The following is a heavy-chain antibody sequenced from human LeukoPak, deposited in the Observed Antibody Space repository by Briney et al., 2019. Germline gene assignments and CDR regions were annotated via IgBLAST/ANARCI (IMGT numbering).Heavy chain of an antibody. CDR2: ISSSTSYI. D-gene: IGHD4-17*01. CDR1: GFTFSSYS. J-gene: IGHJ4*02. V-gene: IGHV3-21*01. CDR3: ARAGGSTVSHSDY. Sequence: PRGSPRLSCAASGFTFSSYSMCWIRQAPGKGLEWVSSISSSTSYIYYADSVKGRFTISKDNAKNSLYLQMNSLRAEDTAVYYCARAGGSTVSHSDYWGQGTLVTVSS.